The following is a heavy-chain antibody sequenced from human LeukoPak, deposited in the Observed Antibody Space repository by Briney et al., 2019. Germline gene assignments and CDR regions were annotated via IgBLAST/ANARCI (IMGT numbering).Heavy chain of an antibody. V-gene: IGHV3-21*01. CDR3: ARDASDYDFWSGYYTSYYYYGMDV. CDR2: ISSSSSYI. Sequence: SGGSLRLSCAASGFTFSSYSMNWARQAPGKGLEWVSSISSSSSYIYYADSVKGRFTISRDNAKNSLYLQMNSLRAEDTAVYYCARDASDYDFWSGYYTSYYYYGMDVWGQGTTVTVSS. J-gene: IGHJ6*02. CDR1: GFTFSSYS. D-gene: IGHD3-3*01.